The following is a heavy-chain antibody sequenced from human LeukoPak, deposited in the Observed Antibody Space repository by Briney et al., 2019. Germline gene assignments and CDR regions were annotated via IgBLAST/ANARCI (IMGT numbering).Heavy chain of an antibody. V-gene: IGHV4-59*01. CDR3: ARAAVRRRFDY. Sequence: SETLSLTCTVSGGSISSYYWSWIRQPPGKGLEWIGYIYYSGSTNYNPSLKSRVTIPVDTSKNQFSLKLSSVTAADTAVYYCARAAVRRRFDYWGQGTLVTVSS. D-gene: IGHD4-23*01. J-gene: IGHJ4*02. CDR1: GGSISSYY. CDR2: IYYSGST.